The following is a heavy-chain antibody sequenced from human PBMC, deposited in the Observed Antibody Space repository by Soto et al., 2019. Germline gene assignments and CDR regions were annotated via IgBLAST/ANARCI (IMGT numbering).Heavy chain of an antibody. J-gene: IGHJ4*02. V-gene: IGHV4-30-4*01. CDR2: IYDSGSS. CDR3: AREKGYISGPKNFDS. D-gene: IGHD5-12*01. CDR1: GGSVSSGDYF. Sequence: SETLSLTCTVSGGSVSSGDYFWSWIRQPPGKGLEWIGYIYDSGSSYYNPSLKSRVTMSVDTSKNQFSLKLRSVTAADTAMYYCAREKGYISGPKNFDSWGQGTLVTV.